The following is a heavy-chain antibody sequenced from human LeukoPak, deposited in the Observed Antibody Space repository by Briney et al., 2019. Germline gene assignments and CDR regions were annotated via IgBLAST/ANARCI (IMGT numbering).Heavy chain of an antibody. CDR1: GFIFKKYW. V-gene: IGHV3-7*01. Sequence: GESLRLSCAASGFIFKKYWMNWVRQVPGKGLECLANIKEDGSETYYADSVKGRFTISRDNPKNLLFLQINSLRVADTAVYYCARETPRRGETRDGYRWGQGTVVTVSS. J-gene: IGHJ4*02. CDR3: ARETPRRGETRDGYR. CDR2: IKEDGSET. D-gene: IGHD5-24*01.